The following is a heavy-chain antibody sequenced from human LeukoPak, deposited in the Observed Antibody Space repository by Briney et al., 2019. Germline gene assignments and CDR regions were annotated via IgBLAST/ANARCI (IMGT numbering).Heavy chain of an antibody. CDR3: ARVGGRDSSGYYYQVAYFDY. CDR2: ISAYNGNT. D-gene: IGHD3-22*01. Sequence: ASVKVSCKASGYTFTSYGISWVRQAPGQGLERMGWISAYNGNTNYAQKLQGRVTMTTDTSTSTAYMELRSLRSDDTAVYYCARVGGRDSSGYYYQVAYFDYWGQGTLVTVSS. J-gene: IGHJ4*02. V-gene: IGHV1-18*01. CDR1: GYTFTSYG.